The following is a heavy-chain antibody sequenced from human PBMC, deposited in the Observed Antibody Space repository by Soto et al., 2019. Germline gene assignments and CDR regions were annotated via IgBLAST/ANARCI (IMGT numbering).Heavy chain of an antibody. CDR3: VRDNEWTYDS. CDR1: GFTVNDYF. Sequence: EVQLVASGGGLVQPGGSLRLSCAASGFTVNDYFIDWVRRAPGKGLEWVARTRNKARGYTTEYAASVTGRFIISSDHSSYSLALQMNGPKAEDTALYYCVRDNEWTYDSCGQRTLVTVSS. V-gene: IGHV3-72*01. D-gene: IGHD3-3*01. CDR2: TRNKARGYTT. J-gene: IGHJ5*01.